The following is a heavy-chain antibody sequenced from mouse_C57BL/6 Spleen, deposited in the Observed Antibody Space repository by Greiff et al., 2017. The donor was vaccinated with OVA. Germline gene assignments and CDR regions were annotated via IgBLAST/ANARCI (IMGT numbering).Heavy chain of an antibody. V-gene: IGHV2-2*01. CDR1: GFSLTSYG. CDR3: ARIDLDGDYFDY. CDR2: IWSGGST. Sequence: VQLQQSGPGLVQPSQSLSITCTVSGFSLTSYGVHWVRQSPGKGLEWLGVIWSGGSTDYNAAFISRLSISKDNSKSQVFFKMNSLRADDTAIYYCARIDLDGDYFDYWGQGTTLTVSS. J-gene: IGHJ2*01.